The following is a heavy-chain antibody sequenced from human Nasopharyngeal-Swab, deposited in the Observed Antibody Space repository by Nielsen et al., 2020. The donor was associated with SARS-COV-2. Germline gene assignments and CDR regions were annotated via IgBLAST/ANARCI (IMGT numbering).Heavy chain of an antibody. V-gene: IGHV4-39*07. D-gene: IGHD3-9*01. CDR3: ASGLAYYDILTGYQYDAFDI. Sequence: WIRQPPGKGLEWIGSIYYSGSTYYNPSLKSRVTISVDTSKNQFSLKLSSVTAADTAVYYCASGLAYYDILTGYQYDAFDIWGQGTMVTVSS. J-gene: IGHJ3*02. CDR2: IYYSGST.